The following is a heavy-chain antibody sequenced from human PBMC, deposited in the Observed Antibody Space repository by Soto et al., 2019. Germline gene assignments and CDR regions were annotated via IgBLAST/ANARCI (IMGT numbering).Heavy chain of an antibody. V-gene: IGHV4-31*03. D-gene: IGHD1-26*01. CDR2: IYYSGST. Sequence: SETLSLTCTVSGGSISSGGYYWSWIRQHPGKGLEWIGYIYYSGSTYYNPSLKSRVTISVDTSKNQFSLKLSSVTAADTAVYYCARVGVEQRLKYYYYYGMDVWGQGTTITVSS. J-gene: IGHJ6*02. CDR3: ARVGVEQRLKYYYYYGMDV. CDR1: GGSISSGGYY.